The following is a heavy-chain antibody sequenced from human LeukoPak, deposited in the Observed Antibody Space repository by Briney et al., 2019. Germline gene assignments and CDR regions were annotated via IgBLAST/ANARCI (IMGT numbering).Heavy chain of an antibody. Sequence: PSETLSLTCTVSGGSISSGDYYWSWIRQPPGKGLEWIGYIYYSGSTYYNPSLKSRITISVDTSKNQFSLKLSSVTAADTAVYYCASSYYDSSGLPGYWGQGTLVTVSS. CDR2: IYYSGST. J-gene: IGHJ4*02. CDR1: GGSISSGDYY. D-gene: IGHD3-22*01. V-gene: IGHV4-30-4*01. CDR3: ASSYYDSSGLPGY.